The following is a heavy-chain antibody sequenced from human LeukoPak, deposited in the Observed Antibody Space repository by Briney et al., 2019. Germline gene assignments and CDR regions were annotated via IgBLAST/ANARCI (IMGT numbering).Heavy chain of an antibody. CDR2: IYHSGST. CDR1: GYSISSGYY. D-gene: IGHD3-10*01. J-gene: IGHJ5*02. V-gene: IGHV4-38-2*02. CDR3: ASHGGSGSYPPVRDDP. Sequence: SETLSLTCTVSGYSISSGYYWGWIRQPPGKGLEWIGSIYHSGSTYYNPSLKSRVTISVDTSKNQFSLKLSSVTAADTAVYYCASHGGSGSYPPVRDDPWGQGTLVTVSS.